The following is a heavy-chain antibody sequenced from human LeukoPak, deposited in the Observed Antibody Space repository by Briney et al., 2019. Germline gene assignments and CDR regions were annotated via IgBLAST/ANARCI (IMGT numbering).Heavy chain of an antibody. J-gene: IGHJ4*02. D-gene: IGHD4-17*01. V-gene: IGHV3-23*01. Sequence: GGSLRLPCSASGFTFSSYVMTWVRQAPGQGLEWVSAISGSGDDTYYADSVKGRFTISRDNSKNTLYLQMNSLRAEDTAVYSCAKPSLVGNYGGFDYWGQGTLVTVSS. CDR1: GFTFSSYV. CDR3: AKPSLVGNYGGFDY. CDR2: ISGSGDDT.